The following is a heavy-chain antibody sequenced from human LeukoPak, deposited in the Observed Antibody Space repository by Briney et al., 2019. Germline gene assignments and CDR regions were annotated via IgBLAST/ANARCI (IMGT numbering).Heavy chain of an antibody. CDR2: IYYSGST. CDR3: ARVHYYYYMDV. Sequence: ASETLSLTCTVSGYSISSGYYWGWIRQPPGKGLEWIGYIYYSGSTNYNPSLKSRVTISVDTSKNQFSLKLSSVTAADTAVYYCARVHYYYYMDVWGKGTTVTVSS. V-gene: IGHV4-61*01. CDR1: GYSISSGYY. J-gene: IGHJ6*03.